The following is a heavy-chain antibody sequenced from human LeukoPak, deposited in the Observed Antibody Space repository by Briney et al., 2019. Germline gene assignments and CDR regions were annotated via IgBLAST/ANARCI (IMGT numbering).Heavy chain of an antibody. CDR3: ARGPYYYGSRSYYEDYYYYYYMDV. J-gene: IGHJ6*03. V-gene: IGHV1-8*01. CDR1: GYTFTSYD. CDR2: MNPKSGST. D-gene: IGHD3-10*01. Sequence: ASVKVSCKASGYTFTSYDINWVRQATGQGLEWMGWMNPKSGSTGYAQKFQGRVTMTRDTSISIAYMELRSLRSEDTAVYYCARGPYYYGSRSYYEDYYYYYYMDVRAKGTTVTVSS.